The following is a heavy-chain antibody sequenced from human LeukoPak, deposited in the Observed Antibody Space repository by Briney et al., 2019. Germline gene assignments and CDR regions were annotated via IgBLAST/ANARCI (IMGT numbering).Heavy chain of an antibody. CDR2: ISGSGGTT. Sequence: GGSLRLSCAASGFTFSNYAMSWVRQAPGKGLEWVSVISGSGGTTYSADSVKGRFTISRDNSKNTLYLQMNSLRAEDTAAYYCARERGSSGGNTNGYFDDWGQGALVTVSS. V-gene: IGHV3-23*01. CDR3: ARERGSSGGNTNGYFDD. J-gene: IGHJ4*02. D-gene: IGHD4-23*01. CDR1: GFTFSNYA.